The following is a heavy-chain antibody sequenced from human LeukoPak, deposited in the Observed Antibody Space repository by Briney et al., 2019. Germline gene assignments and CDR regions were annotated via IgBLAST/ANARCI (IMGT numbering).Heavy chain of an antibody. CDR1: GGSISSYY. V-gene: IGHV4-59*12. Sequence: SETLSLTCTVSGGSISSYYWSWIRQPPGKGLEWIGYIYYSGSTNYNPSLKSRVTISVDTSKNQFSLKLSSVTAADTAVYYCARGRINCSSTSCYVRARRGIYFDYWGQGTLVTVSS. D-gene: IGHD2-2*01. CDR2: IYYSGST. CDR3: ARGRINCSSTSCYVRARRGIYFDY. J-gene: IGHJ4*02.